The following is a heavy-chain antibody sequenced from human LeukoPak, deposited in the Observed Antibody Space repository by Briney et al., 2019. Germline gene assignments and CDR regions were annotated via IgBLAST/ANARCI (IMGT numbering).Heavy chain of an antibody. CDR1: GGSISSYY. CDR2: IYYSGST. CDR3: ARDLPRGGSYPDI. J-gene: IGHJ3*02. D-gene: IGHD1-26*01. V-gene: IGHV4-59*01. Sequence: SETLSLTCTVSGGSISSYYWSWIRQPPGKGLEWIGYIYYSGSTNYNPSLKSRVTISVDTSKNQFSLKLSSVTAADTAVYYCARDLPRGGSYPDIWGQGTMVTVSS.